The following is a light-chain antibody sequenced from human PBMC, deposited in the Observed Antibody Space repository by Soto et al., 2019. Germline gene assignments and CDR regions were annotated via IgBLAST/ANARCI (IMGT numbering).Light chain of an antibody. CDR2: QAS. J-gene: IGKJ4*01. CDR3: QQYSSYPLT. V-gene: IGKV1-5*03. CDR1: QSISSW. Sequence: DIQMTQSPSNLSASVGDRVTITCRASQSISSWLAWCQQKPGKAPKPLIYQASNLESGVPSRISGSGSGTEFTLTISSLQPDDLATYYCQQYSSYPLTFVVGTKVELK.